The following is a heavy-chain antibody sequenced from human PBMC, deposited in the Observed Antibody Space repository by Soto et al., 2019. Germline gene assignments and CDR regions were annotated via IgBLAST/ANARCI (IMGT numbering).Heavy chain of an antibody. V-gene: IGHV1-24*01. CDR3: ARTDSSGWTPPPAAFDI. CDR1: GYTLTELS. Sequence: ASVKVSCKVSGYTLTELSMHWVRQAPGKGLEWMGGFDPEDGETIYAQKFQGRVTMTEDTSTDTAYMELSSLRSEDTAVYYCARTDSSGWTPPPAAFDIWGQGTMVTVSS. J-gene: IGHJ3*02. D-gene: IGHD6-19*01. CDR2: FDPEDGET.